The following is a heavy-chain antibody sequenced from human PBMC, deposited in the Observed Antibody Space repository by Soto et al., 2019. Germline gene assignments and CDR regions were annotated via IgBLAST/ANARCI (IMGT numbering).Heavy chain of an antibody. CDR3: AKDRNTGSWYGYFDL. V-gene: IGHV3-23*01. Sequence: EVQLLGSGGGFVQPGGSLRLSCAASGFTFSSYAMSWVRQTPGKGLEWVSAISDFGATTYYADSVKGRFTISRDNSKNTFYLQMNSLRAEDTAAYYCAKDRNTGSWYGYFDLWGQGTLVTVSS. CDR1: GFTFSSYA. D-gene: IGHD6-13*01. CDR2: ISDFGATT. J-gene: IGHJ4*02.